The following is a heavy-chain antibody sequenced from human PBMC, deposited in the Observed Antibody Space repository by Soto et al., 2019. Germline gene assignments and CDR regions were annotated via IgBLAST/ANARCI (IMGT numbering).Heavy chain of an antibody. Sequence: TGGSLRLSCAASGFTFDTYALNWVRQAPGKGLEWVSAIGSSGSTYYADSVKGRFTISRDTPKKTLYLQMNSLRVEDTAKYYCAKGFRSLEWYSLAPFDYWGQGALVTVS. CDR1: GFTFDTYA. D-gene: IGHD3-3*01. J-gene: IGHJ4*02. CDR2: IGSSGST. CDR3: AKGFRSLEWYSLAPFDY. V-gene: IGHV3-23*01.